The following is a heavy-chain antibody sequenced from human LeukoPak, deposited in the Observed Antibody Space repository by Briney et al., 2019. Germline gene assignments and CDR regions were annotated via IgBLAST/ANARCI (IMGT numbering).Heavy chain of an antibody. CDR3: AKDGFDYYDSSGYYYFDY. CDR1: GFMFSNHA. CDR2: ISTRGGGI. J-gene: IGHJ4*02. V-gene: IGHV3-23*01. Sequence: AGSLTLSCAVSGFMFSNHAMSWVRQAPGKGLEWVSDISTRGGGIYYADSVTGRFTISRDNSKNTLYLQMKSLRAEDTGVYYCAKDGFDYYDSSGYYYFDYGGQGTLVTVSS. D-gene: IGHD3-22*01.